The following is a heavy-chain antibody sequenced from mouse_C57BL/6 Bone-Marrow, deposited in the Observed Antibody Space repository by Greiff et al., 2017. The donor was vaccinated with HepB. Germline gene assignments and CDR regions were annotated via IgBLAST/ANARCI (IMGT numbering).Heavy chain of an antibody. CDR1: GYSFTDYN. Sequence: EVQLQQSGPELVKPGASVKISCKASGYSFTDYNMNWVKQSNGKSLEWIGVINPNYGTTSYNQKFKGKATLTVDQSSSTAYMQLNSLTSEDSAVYYCALYDFGLQNWDLYYYAMDYWGQGTSVTVSS. CDR3: ALYDFGLQNWDLYYYAMDY. D-gene: IGHD4-1*01. CDR2: INPNYGTT. V-gene: IGHV1-39*01. J-gene: IGHJ4*01.